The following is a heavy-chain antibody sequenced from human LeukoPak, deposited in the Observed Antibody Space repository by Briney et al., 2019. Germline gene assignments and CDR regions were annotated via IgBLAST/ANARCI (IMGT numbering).Heavy chain of an antibody. CDR2: IIPIFGTA. J-gene: IGHJ5*02. CDR1: GGTFSSYA. D-gene: IGHD2-2*02. V-gene: IGHV1-69*01. CDR3: ARGYQLLYLDWFDP. Sequence: SVKVSCKASGGTFSSYAISWVRQAPGQGLEWMGGIIPIFGTANYAQKFQGRVTITADESTNTAYMELSSLRSEDTAVYYCARGYQLLYLDWFDPWGKGTLVTVSS.